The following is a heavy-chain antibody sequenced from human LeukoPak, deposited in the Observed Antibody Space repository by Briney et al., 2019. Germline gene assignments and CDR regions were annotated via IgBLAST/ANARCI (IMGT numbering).Heavy chain of an antibody. CDR1: GFTFSNTY. Sequence: GGSLRLSCAASGFTFSNTYMSWVRQAPGKGLEWVSLIYASGNLYYADSVKGRFTISRDNSKNTLFLQMSRLRAEDTAIYYCARTFVSGDGYKVGYFDYWGQGTLVTVSS. CDR3: ARTFVSGDGYKVGYFDY. V-gene: IGHV3-53*01. J-gene: IGHJ4*02. CDR2: IYASGNL. D-gene: IGHD5-24*01.